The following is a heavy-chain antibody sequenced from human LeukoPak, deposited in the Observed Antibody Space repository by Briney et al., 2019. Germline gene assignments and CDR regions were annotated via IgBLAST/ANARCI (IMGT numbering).Heavy chain of an antibody. J-gene: IGHJ6*02. CDR1: GGTFSSYA. CDR3: ARRHYYGSGSQNGHYYYGMDV. D-gene: IGHD3-10*01. CDR2: IIPILGIA. Sequence: ASVKVSCKASGGTFSSYAISWVRQAPGQGLEWIGRIIPILGIANYAQKFQGRVTITADKSTSTAYMELSSLRSEDTAVYYCARRHYYGSGSQNGHYYYGMDVWGQGTTVTVSS. V-gene: IGHV1-69*04.